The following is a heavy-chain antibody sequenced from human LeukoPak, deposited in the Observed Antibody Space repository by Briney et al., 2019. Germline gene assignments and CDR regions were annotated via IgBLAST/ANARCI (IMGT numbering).Heavy chain of an antibody. CDR2: IIPIFGTA. Sequence: SVKVSCKASGGTFSSYAISWVRQSPGQRPEWMGGIIPIFGTANYAQKFQGRVTITTDESTSTTYMDLSSLRSEETAVDECAGKFWSGSSTTNYFDDWGQGTLASVS. V-gene: IGHV1-69*05. D-gene: IGHD3-3*01. J-gene: IGHJ4*02. CDR1: GGTFSSYA. CDR3: AGKFWSGSSTTNYFDD.